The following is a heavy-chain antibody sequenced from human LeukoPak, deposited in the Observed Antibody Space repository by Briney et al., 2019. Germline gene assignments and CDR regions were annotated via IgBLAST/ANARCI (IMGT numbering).Heavy chain of an antibody. J-gene: IGHJ5*02. CDR2: IYYSGST. D-gene: IGHD6-13*01. V-gene: IGHV4-59*01. Sequence: SETLSLTCTVSGGSISSYYWSWIRQPPGKGLEWIGYIYYSGSTNYNPSPKSRVTISVDTSKNQFSLKLSSVTAADTAVYYCARVLMYSSSWYPFKWFDPWGQGTLVTVSS. CDR1: GGSISSYY. CDR3: ARVLMYSSSWYPFKWFDP.